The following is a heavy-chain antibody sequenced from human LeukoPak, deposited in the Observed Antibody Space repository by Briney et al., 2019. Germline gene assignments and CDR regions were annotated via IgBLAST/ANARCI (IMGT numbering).Heavy chain of an antibody. CDR3: ARGTLTVTTSFDY. CDR1: GGSFSGYY. D-gene: IGHD4-17*01. Sequence: SETLSLTCAVYGGSFSGYYWSWIRQPPGKGLHWSGEINHSGSTNYNPSLKSRVTISVDTSKNQFSLKLSSVTAADTAVYYCARGTLTVTTSFDYWGQGTLVTVSS. V-gene: IGHV4-34*01. J-gene: IGHJ4*02. CDR2: INHSGST.